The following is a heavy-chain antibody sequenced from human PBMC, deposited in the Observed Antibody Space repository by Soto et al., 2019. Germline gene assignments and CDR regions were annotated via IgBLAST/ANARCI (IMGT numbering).Heavy chain of an antibody. CDR2: ISWNSGSI. Sequence: PGGSLRLSCAASGFTFDDYAMHWVRQAPGKGLEWVSGISWNSGSIGYADSVKGRFTISRDNAKNSLYLQMNSLRAEDTALYYCAKDFSRLDYYFDYWGQGTLVTVSS. D-gene: IGHD3-3*02. CDR3: AKDFSRLDYYFDY. J-gene: IGHJ4*02. V-gene: IGHV3-9*01. CDR1: GFTFDDYA.